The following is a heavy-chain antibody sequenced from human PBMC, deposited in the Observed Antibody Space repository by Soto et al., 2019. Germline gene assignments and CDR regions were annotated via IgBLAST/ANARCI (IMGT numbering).Heavy chain of an antibody. CDR3: ARGQSHQLVGDFDY. CDR2: MNPNSGNT. D-gene: IGHD6-6*01. CDR1: GYNLTSYD. Sequence: SLQVSCKHSGYNLTSYDINRGRKALGQGLEWMGWMNPNSGNTGYAQKFQGRVTMTRNTSISTAYMELSSLRSEDTAVYYCARGQSHQLVGDFDYWGQGTLVTVSS. J-gene: IGHJ4*02. V-gene: IGHV1-8*01.